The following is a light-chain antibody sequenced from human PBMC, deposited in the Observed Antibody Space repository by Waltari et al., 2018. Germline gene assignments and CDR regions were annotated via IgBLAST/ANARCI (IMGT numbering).Light chain of an antibody. Sequence: QSALTQPPSASGSPGQSVTISCTGTSSDVGGYNYVSWYQHHPGKAPKLLIYEVYKRPSGVPDLFSGSKSGNTASLTVSGLQPEDEADYYCDSYAGSNNFVVFGGGTKLTVL. V-gene: IGLV2-8*01. CDR3: DSYAGSNNFVV. J-gene: IGLJ3*02. CDR2: EVY. CDR1: SSDVGGYNY.